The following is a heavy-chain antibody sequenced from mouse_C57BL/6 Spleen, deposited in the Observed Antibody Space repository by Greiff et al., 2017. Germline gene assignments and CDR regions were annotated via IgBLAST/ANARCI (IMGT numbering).Heavy chain of an antibody. J-gene: IGHJ4*01. D-gene: IGHD1-1*01. Sequence: QVQLKQSGAELMKPGASVKLPCKATGYTFTGYWIEWVKQRPGHGLEWIGEILPGSGSTNYNEKFKGKATFTADTSSNTAYMQLSSLTTEDSAIYYCARSGTTVVAYYAMDYWGQGTSVTVSS. V-gene: IGHV1-9*01. CDR2: ILPGSGST. CDR1: GYTFTGYW. CDR3: ARSGTTVVAYYAMDY.